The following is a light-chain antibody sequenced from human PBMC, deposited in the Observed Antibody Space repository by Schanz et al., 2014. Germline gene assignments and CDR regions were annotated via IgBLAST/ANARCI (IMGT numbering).Light chain of an antibody. CDR1: SSDVGGYNY. CDR2: DVS. J-gene: IGLJ2*01. CDR3: SSYAGSNNLV. Sequence: QSALTQPASVSGSPGQSITISCTGTSSDVGGYNYVSWYQQHPGKAPKLMIYDVSNRPSGVPDRFSGSKSGNTASLTVSGLQAEDEADYYCSSYAGSNNLVFGGGTKLTV. V-gene: IGLV2-8*01.